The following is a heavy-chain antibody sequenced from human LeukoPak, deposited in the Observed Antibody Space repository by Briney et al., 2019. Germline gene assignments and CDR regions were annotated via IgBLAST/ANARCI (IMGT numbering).Heavy chain of an antibody. J-gene: IGHJ5*02. CDR2: IYTSGST. Sequence: SETLSLTCTVSGGSISSYYWSWIRQPAGKGLEWIGRIYTSGSTNYNPSLKSRVTMSVDTSKSQFSLKLSSVTAADTAVYYCARDHIVVVPAAPYNWFDPWGQGTLVTVSS. CDR1: GGSISSYY. V-gene: IGHV4-4*07. CDR3: ARDHIVVVPAAPYNWFDP. D-gene: IGHD2-2*01.